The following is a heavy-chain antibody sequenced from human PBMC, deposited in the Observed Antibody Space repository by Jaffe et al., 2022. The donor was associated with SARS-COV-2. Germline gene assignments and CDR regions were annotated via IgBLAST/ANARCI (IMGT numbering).Heavy chain of an antibody. CDR2: IYYSGST. CDR3: ARERGLWFGEGGAFDI. CDR1: GGSISSYY. J-gene: IGHJ3*02. Sequence: QVQLQESGPGLVKPSETLSLTCTVSGGSISSYYWSWIRQPPGKGLEWIGYIYYSGSTNYNPSLKSRVTISVDTSKNQFSLKLSSVTAADTAVYYCARERGLWFGEGGAFDIWGQGTMVTVSS. V-gene: IGHV4-59*01. D-gene: IGHD3-10*01.